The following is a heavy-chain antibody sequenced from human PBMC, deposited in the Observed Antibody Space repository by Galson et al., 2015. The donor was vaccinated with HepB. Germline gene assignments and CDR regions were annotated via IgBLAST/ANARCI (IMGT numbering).Heavy chain of an antibody. J-gene: IGHJ2*01. Sequence: TLSLTCTVSGGSVSSGSYYWSWIRQPPGKGLEWIGYIYYSGSTNYNPSLKSRVTISVDTSKNQFSLKLSSVTAADTAVYYCARDGEQQLDWYFDLWGRGTLVTVSS. CDR3: ARDGEQQLDWYFDL. V-gene: IGHV4-61*01. D-gene: IGHD6-13*01. CDR2: IYYSGST. CDR1: GGSVSSGSYY.